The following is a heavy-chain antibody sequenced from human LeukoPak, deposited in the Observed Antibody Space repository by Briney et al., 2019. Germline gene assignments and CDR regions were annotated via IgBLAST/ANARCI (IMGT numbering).Heavy chain of an antibody. CDR3: TRDETGIDY. J-gene: IGHJ4*02. V-gene: IGHV3-20*04. D-gene: IGHD1-1*01. Sequence: GGSLRLSCAASGFIFDDFGMTWVRQAPGKGLEWVSSINWNGDITPYADSVKGRFTISRDNAKNALYLQMNSLRPEDTALYFCTRDETGIDYWGQGTLVTASS. CDR1: GFIFDDFG. CDR2: INWNGDIT.